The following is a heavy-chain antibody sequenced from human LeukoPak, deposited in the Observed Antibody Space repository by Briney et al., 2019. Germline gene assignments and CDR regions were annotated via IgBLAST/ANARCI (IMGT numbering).Heavy chain of an antibody. CDR1: GFTFSSYG. CDR2: IRYDGSNK. Sequence: GGSLRLSCAASGFTFSSYGMHWVRRAPGKGLEWVAFIRYDGSNKYYADSVKGRFTISRDNSKNTLYLQMNSLRAEDTAVYYCAKGASYGGNSWYFDYWGQGTLVTVSS. D-gene: IGHD4-23*01. V-gene: IGHV3-30*02. CDR3: AKGASYGGNSWYFDY. J-gene: IGHJ4*02.